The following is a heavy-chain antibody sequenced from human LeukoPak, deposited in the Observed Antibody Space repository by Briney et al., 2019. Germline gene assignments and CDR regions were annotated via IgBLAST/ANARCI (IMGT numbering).Heavy chain of an antibody. CDR1: GGSFSGYY. CDR2: INHSGST. CDR3: ARGYSSSWYSRYNWFDP. D-gene: IGHD6-13*01. J-gene: IGHJ5*02. Sequence: SGTLSLTCAVYGGSFSGYYWSWIRQPPGKGLEWIGEINHSGSTNYNPSLKSRVTISVDTSKNQFSLKLSSVTAADTAVYYCARGYSSSWYSRYNWFDPWGQGTLVTVSS. V-gene: IGHV4-34*01.